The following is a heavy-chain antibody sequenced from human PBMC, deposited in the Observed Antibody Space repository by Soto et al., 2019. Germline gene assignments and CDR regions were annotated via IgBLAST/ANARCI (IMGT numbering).Heavy chain of an antibody. Sequence: AGGSLRLSCVGSGFTFRSYAMHWVRQAPGKGLEWVAVISYDGGDIFYADSVKGRFTVSRDNSKNTVHLQMDSLRTEDTGVFYCARDLGDGYNAYGWFDPWGQGSPVTVSS. D-gene: IGHD5-12*01. CDR2: ISYDGGDI. CDR3: ARDLGDGYNAYGWFDP. J-gene: IGHJ5*02. CDR1: GFTFRSYA. V-gene: IGHV3-30-3*01.